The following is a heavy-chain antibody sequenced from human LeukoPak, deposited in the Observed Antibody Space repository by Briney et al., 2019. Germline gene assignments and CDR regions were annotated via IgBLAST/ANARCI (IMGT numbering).Heavy chain of an antibody. CDR2: INHSGST. Sequence: SETLSLTCAVYGGSFSGYYWSWIRQPPGKGLEWIGEINHSGSTNYNPSLKSRVTISVDTSKNQFSLKLSSVTAADTAVYYCARVSRNYYDSSGYYYANWFDPWGQETLVTVSS. CDR3: ARVSRNYYDSSGYYYANWFDP. J-gene: IGHJ5*02. D-gene: IGHD3-22*01. V-gene: IGHV4-34*01. CDR1: GGSFSGYY.